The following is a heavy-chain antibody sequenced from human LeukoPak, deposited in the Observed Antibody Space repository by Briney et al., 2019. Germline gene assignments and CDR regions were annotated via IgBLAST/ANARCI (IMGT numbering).Heavy chain of an antibody. Sequence: SGTLSLTCAVSGGSISSSNWWNWVRQPPGKGLEWIGEIYHSGSTNYNPSLKSRVTISVDKSKNQFSLKLSSVTAADAAVYYCARYRGYSYGYYFDYWGQGTLVTVSS. CDR2: IYHSGST. D-gene: IGHD5-18*01. V-gene: IGHV4-4*02. CDR1: GGSISSSNW. J-gene: IGHJ4*02. CDR3: ARYRGYSYGYYFDY.